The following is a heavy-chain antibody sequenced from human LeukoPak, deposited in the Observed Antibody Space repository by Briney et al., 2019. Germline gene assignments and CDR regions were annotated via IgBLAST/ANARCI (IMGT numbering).Heavy chain of an antibody. CDR1: GGSITSHF. V-gene: IGHV4-59*11. Sequence: PSETLSLTCTVSGGSITSHFWSWIRQPPGKRLEWIGYIYHSGITNYNPSLKSRVTISVDTSKNQFSLELNSVTAADTAVYYCARDGYSGSSLFDSWGQGTLVTVSS. CDR2: IYHSGIT. D-gene: IGHD1-26*01. CDR3: ARDGYSGSSLFDS. J-gene: IGHJ4*02.